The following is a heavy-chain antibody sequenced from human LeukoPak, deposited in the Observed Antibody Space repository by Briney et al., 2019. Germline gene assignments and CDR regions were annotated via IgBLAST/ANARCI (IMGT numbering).Heavy chain of an antibody. Sequence: PSETLSLTCTVSGGSISSYYWGWIRQPPGKGLEWIGYIYYSGSTNYNPSLKSRVTISVDTSKNQFSLKLSSVTAADTAVYYCARAGGGYSYAWRFDYWGQGTLVTVSS. CDR2: IYYSGST. V-gene: IGHV4-59*01. J-gene: IGHJ4*02. D-gene: IGHD5-18*01. CDR1: GGSISSYY. CDR3: ARAGGGYSYAWRFDY.